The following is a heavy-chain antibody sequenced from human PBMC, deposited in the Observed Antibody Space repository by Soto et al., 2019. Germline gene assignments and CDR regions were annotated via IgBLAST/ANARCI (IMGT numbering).Heavy chain of an antibody. Sequence: EVQLVESGGGLVQPGGSLRLSCAASGFTFSDHYMDWVRQAPGKGLEWVGRTKNKANSYTTEYAASVKGRFTISRDDSKNSLYLQMNSLKTEDTAVYYCARTTQWSYWSLGYWGQGTLVTVSS. J-gene: IGHJ4*02. CDR2: TKNKANSYTT. D-gene: IGHD1-26*01. V-gene: IGHV3-72*01. CDR1: GFTFSDHY. CDR3: ARTTQWSYWSLGY.